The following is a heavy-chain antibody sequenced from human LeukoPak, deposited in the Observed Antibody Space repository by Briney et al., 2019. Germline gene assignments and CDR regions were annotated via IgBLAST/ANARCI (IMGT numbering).Heavy chain of an antibody. CDR3: ARAPHYSGSYYEDF. Sequence: ASVKVSCKASVYTFTGYYIHWVRQAPGQGLEWMGWINPRGGDTNYRQRFQGRVSMTRDTSISTAYMRLGGLRSDDTAIYYCARAPHYSGSYYEDFSGQGTLVTVSS. CDR2: INPRGGDT. CDR1: VYTFTGYY. D-gene: IGHD1-26*01. J-gene: IGHJ4*02. V-gene: IGHV1-2*02.